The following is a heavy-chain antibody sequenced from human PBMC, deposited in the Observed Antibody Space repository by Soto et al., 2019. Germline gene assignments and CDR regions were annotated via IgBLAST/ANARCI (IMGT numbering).Heavy chain of an antibody. V-gene: IGHV3-30*03. CDR3: ARDWGSSGWFNWFDP. Sequence: QVQLVESGGGVVQPGRSLRLSCAASGFTVNNYGMHWVRLAPGKGLEWVAILAHDGTTTYFGDSVRGRFTVSRDESANTLYLQMNSLRSEDTAVYYCARDWGSSGWFNWFDPWGQGILVIVSS. D-gene: IGHD6-25*01. CDR2: LAHDGTTT. CDR1: GFTVNNYG. J-gene: IGHJ5*02.